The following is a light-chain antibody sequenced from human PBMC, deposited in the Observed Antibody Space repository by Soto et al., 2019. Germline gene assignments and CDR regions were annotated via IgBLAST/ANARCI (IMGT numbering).Light chain of an antibody. CDR2: AVS. CDR3: QHSYGTPRT. Sequence: DIQMTQSPSSLSASVGDRVTITCRASQSISTYLNWYQHKPGKAHKVLIYAVSSLQSGVPSRFSGSGSGTDFTLTITSLQPEDSATYYCQHSYGTPRTFGQGTKVDI. V-gene: IGKV1-39*01. J-gene: IGKJ1*01. CDR1: QSISTY.